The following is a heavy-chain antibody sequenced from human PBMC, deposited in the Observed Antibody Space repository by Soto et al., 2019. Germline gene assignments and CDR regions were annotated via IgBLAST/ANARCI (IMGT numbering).Heavy chain of an antibody. D-gene: IGHD1-26*01. Sequence: EVQLVESGGGLVQPGGSLRLSCAASGFTFSSYWMSWVRQAPGMGLEWLAIIKKDGSETHYVDAVKGRFTISRDNAKNSVFLQMNSLRTDDTAVYYCARGAGWESDYWGQGTLVTVSS. J-gene: IGHJ4*02. V-gene: IGHV3-7*03. CDR2: IKKDGSET. CDR3: ARGAGWESDY. CDR1: GFTFSSYW.